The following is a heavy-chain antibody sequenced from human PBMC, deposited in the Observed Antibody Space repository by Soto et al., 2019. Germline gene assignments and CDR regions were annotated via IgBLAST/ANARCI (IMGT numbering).Heavy chain of an antibody. J-gene: IGHJ3*02. Sequence: EVQLVESGGGLVKPEESLRLSCAASGFSFSSYNMKWVRQAPGKGLEWVSSISTSGSYIFYAGSVRGRFPIFRDDAKNSLHLQMNSLRVEDTAVYYCATIGDRDGFDIWGQGTTVIVSS. D-gene: IGHD4-17*01. V-gene: IGHV3-21*06. CDR2: ISTSGSYI. CDR3: ATIGDRDGFDI. CDR1: GFSFSSYN.